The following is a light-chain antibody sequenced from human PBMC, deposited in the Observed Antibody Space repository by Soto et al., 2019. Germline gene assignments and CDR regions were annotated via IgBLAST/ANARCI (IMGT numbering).Light chain of an antibody. V-gene: IGKV1-5*01. J-gene: IGKJ1*01. CDR2: DAS. CDR3: QQYNSYPMT. Sequence: DIQMTQSPSTLSASVGDRVTITCRASQSISTWLAWYQQQAGKAPKLLIYDASTLESGVPSRFSVSGSGTEFTLTISSLQPDDFATYYCQQYNSYPMTFGQGTKVDIK. CDR1: QSISTW.